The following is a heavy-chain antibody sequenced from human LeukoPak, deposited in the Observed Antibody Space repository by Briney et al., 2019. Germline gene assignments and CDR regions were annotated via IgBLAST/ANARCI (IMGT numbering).Heavy chain of an antibody. Sequence: GGSLRLSCAASGFTFSSYAMHWVRQAPGKGLEWVAVISYDGSNKYYADSVKGRFTISRDNSKNTLYLQMNSLRAEDTAVYYCASLARGVISEVVHWGQGTLVTVSS. CDR2: ISYDGSNK. D-gene: IGHD3-10*01. CDR1: GFTFSSYA. V-gene: IGHV3-30-3*01. J-gene: IGHJ4*02. CDR3: ASLARGVISEVVH.